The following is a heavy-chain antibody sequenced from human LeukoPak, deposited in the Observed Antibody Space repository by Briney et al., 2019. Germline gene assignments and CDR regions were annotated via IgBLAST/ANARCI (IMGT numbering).Heavy chain of an antibody. Sequence: GGSLRLSCAASGFTFSSYSMNWVRQAPGKGLEWVSYISSSSSTIYYADSVKGRFTISRDNAKNSLYLQMNSLRAEDTAVYYCARDRLLTTVTAFDIWGQGTMVTVSS. CDR2: ISSSSSTI. D-gene: IGHD4-11*01. J-gene: IGHJ3*02. V-gene: IGHV3-48*01. CDR3: ARDRLLTTVTAFDI. CDR1: GFTFSSYS.